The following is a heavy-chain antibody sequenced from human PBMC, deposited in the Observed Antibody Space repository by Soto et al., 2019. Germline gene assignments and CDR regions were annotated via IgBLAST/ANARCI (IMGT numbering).Heavy chain of an antibody. CDR2: IIPIFGTA. CDR1: GGTFSSYA. Sequence: GASVKVSCKASGGTFSSYAISWVRQAPGQGLEWMGGIIPIFGTANYAQKFQGRVAITADKSTSTAYMELSSLRSEDTAVYYCARERGSFWSRYPMDSGMEVWGQGTTVTVYS. D-gene: IGHD3-3*01. J-gene: IGHJ6*02. CDR3: ARERGSFWSRYPMDSGMEV. V-gene: IGHV1-69*06.